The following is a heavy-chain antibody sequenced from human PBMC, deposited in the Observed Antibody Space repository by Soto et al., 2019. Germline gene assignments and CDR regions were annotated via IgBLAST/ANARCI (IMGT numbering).Heavy chain of an antibody. CDR3: ARDVGLRLGELSPVGQDY. J-gene: IGHJ4*02. Sequence: QVQLVESGGGVVQPGRSLRLSCAASGFTFSSYGMHWVRQAPGKGLEWVAVIWYDGSNKYYADSVKGRFTISRDNSKNTLYLQMNSLRAEDTAVYYCARDVGLRLGELSPVGQDYWGQGTLVTVSS. CDR2: IWYDGSNK. CDR1: GFTFSSYG. D-gene: IGHD3-16*02. V-gene: IGHV3-33*01.